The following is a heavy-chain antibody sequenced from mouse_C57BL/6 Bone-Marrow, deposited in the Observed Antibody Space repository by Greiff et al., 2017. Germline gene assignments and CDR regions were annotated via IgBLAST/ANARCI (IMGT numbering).Heavy chain of an antibody. D-gene: IGHD2-2*01. J-gene: IGHJ2*01. V-gene: IGHV1-69*01. CDR2: IDPSDSYT. Sequence: QVQLKQPGAELVMPGASVKLSCKASGYTFTSYWMPWVKQRPGQGLEWIGGIDPSDSYTNYNQKFKGKSTLTVDKSSSTAYMQLSSLTSEDSAVYYCARYYGYDLDYWGQGTTLTVSS. CDR3: ARYYGYDLDY. CDR1: GYTFTSYW.